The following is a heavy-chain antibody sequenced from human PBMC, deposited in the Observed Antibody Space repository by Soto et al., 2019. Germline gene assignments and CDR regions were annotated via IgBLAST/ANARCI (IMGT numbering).Heavy chain of an antibody. D-gene: IGHD4-17*01. CDR2: IYYSGST. J-gene: IGHJ4*02. Sequence: KPSETLSLTCTVSGGSISSYYWSWIRQPPGKGLEWIGYIYYSGSTNYNPSLKSRVTISVDTSKNQFSLKLSSVTAADTAVYYCARENGDSQFDYWGQGTLVTVS. CDR3: ARENGDSQFDY. CDR1: GGSISSYY. V-gene: IGHV4-59*01.